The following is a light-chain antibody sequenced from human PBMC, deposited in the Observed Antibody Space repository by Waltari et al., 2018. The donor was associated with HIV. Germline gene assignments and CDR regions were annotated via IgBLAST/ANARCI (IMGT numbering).Light chain of an antibody. J-gene: IGKJ3*01. CDR3: QQTYSTGIT. Sequence: DIQMTQSPSSLSASVGDTVSITCRASQSISTLLNWYQESPGKAPKLLIYSTSTLQRGVPSRFRGSGSGTDFTLTIISLQPEDYGTYYCQQTYSTGITFGPGTKVEVK. CDR1: QSISTL. CDR2: STS. V-gene: IGKV1-39*01.